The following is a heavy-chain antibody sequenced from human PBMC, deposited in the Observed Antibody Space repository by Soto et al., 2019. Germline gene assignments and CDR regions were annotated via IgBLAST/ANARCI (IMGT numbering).Heavy chain of an antibody. CDR2: ISGSGGST. CDR1: GFTFSSYA. J-gene: IGHJ6*02. Sequence: GGSLRLSCAASGFTFSSYAMSGVRQAPGKGLEWVSAISGSGGSTYYADSVKGRFTISRDNSKNTLYLKMHSLGAEDTAVYYCARPTMDVGGQGTKVTVSS. V-gene: IGHV3-23*01. CDR3: ARPTMDV.